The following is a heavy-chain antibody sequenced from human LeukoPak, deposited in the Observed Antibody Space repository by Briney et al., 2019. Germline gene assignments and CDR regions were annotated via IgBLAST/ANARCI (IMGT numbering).Heavy chain of an antibody. CDR3: ARGGGSASYSWYFQH. Sequence: GGSLRLSCAASGFTFSSYAMSWVRQAPGKGLEWVSAISGSGGSTYYADSVKGRFTISRDNSKNTLYLQMNSLGAEDSAVYYCARGGGSASYSWYFQHWGQGTLVTVSS. CDR1: GFTFSSYA. J-gene: IGHJ1*01. V-gene: IGHV3-23*01. D-gene: IGHD3-10*01. CDR2: ISGSGGST.